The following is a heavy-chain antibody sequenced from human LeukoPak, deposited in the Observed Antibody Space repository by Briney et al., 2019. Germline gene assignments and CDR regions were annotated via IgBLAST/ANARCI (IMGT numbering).Heavy chain of an antibody. CDR1: PLSVTNYY. D-gene: IGHD3-22*01. V-gene: IGHV4-59*08. J-gene: IGHJ4*02. CDR2: TYYTGNT. CDR3: ARHASYFYSSPYAD. Sequence: SDTLSLTCAVSPLSVTNYYWSWIRQPPGKGLEWIGYTYYTGNTNYNPSLKSRVTLSLDTSKNQFSLRLNSVTATDTAVYYCARHASYFYSSPYADWGQGTLVTVCS.